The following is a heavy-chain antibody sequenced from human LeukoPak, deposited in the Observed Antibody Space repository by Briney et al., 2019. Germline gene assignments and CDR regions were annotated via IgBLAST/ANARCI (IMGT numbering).Heavy chain of an antibody. V-gene: IGHV4-39*01. D-gene: IGHD3-9*01. CDR2: IYYSGST. J-gene: IGHJ6*03. CDR1: GGSISSSSYY. CDR3: ARHSGHSALRYFDWLSGGEKYYYYYMDV. Sequence: SETLTLTCTVSGGSISSSSYYWGWIRQPPGKGLEWIGSIYYSGSTYYNPSLKSRVTISVDTSKNQFSLKLSSVTAADTAVYYCARHSGHSALRYFDWLSGGEKYYYYYMDVWGKGTTVTISS.